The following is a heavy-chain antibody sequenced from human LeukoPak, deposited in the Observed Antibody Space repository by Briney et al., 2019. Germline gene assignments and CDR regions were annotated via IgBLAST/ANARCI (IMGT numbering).Heavy chain of an antibody. D-gene: IGHD2-15*01. CDR3: ARHPCSSGSCKGGFDY. J-gene: IGHJ4*02. Sequence: SETLSLTCTVSGGSISSSSYYWAWIRQPPGKGLEWIGSIYYSGSTNYNPSLKSRVTISVDTSKNQFSLKLSSVTAADTAVYYCARHPCSSGSCKGGFDYWGQGTLVTVSS. CDR2: IYYSGST. V-gene: IGHV4-39*07. CDR1: GGSISSSSYY.